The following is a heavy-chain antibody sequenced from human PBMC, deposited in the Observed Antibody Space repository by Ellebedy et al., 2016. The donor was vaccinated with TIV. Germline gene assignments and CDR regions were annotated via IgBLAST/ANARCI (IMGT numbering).Heavy chain of an antibody. D-gene: IGHD3-9*01. J-gene: IGHJ6*02. Sequence: PGGSLRLSCAASGFIFNNYYMSWIRQAPGKGLEWVSHISSTGSYTDYADSVKGRFTVSRDNSKNSLYLQMNSLRAEDTAVYFCARVGAPYYDISGYYHNNYYGMDVWGQGTTVTVS. V-gene: IGHV3-11*06. CDR1: GFIFNNYY. CDR2: ISSTGSYT. CDR3: ARVGAPYYDISGYYHNNYYGMDV.